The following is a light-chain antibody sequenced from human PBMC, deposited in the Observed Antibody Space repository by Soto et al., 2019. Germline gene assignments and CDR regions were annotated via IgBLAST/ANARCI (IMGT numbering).Light chain of an antibody. CDR3: QQTHTSPLT. V-gene: IGKV1-39*01. CDR2: GAS. J-gene: IGKJ5*01. Sequence: DFQLTQSPPSLYASVGDRVTITCRASQNIRNSLNWYQHKTGKAPKLLIYGASSLENGVPSRVSSSGSGTEFSLTIESLEVEDFATYYCQQTHTSPLTLGRGTRLDIK. CDR1: QNIRNS.